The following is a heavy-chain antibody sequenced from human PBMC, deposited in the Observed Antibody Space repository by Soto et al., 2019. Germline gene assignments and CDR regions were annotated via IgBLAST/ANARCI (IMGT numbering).Heavy chain of an antibody. CDR1: GGSISSSNW. J-gene: IGHJ6*02. CDR3: ARDPRLCDWLPPFRTTCHYGMDV. V-gene: IGHV4-4*02. CDR2: IYHSGST. D-gene: IGHD3-9*01. Sequence: QVQLQESGPGLVKPSGTLSLTCAVSGGSISSSNWWSWVRQPPGKGLEWIGEIYHSGSTNYNPSLKSRVTISVDKSKNQFSLKLSSVTAADTAVYYCARDPRLCDWLPPFRTTCHYGMDVWGQGTTVTVSS.